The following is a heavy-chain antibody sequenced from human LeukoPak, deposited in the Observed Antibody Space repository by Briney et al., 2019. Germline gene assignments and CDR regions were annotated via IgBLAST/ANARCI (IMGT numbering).Heavy chain of an antibody. V-gene: IGHV3-23*01. Sequence: GGSLRLSCAASGFTFSTYAMSWVRQAPGKGLEWVSAIRSNGGSQYYAESVKGRFTISRDNSKNTLYLQMDRLRAEDTAIYYCAGPRTLTNDFWGQGTLVTVSS. J-gene: IGHJ4*02. CDR3: AGPRTLTNDF. CDR2: IRSNGGSQ. CDR1: GFTFSTYA.